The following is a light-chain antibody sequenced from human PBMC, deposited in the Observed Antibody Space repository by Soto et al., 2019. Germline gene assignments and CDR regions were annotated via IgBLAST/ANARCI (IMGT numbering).Light chain of an antibody. Sequence: QSALTQPASVSGSPGQSITISCTGSSSDVGGYNYVSWYQHHPGKAPKLVIYDVSNRPSGVSNRFSGSMSGNTASLTISGLQAEDEADYYCSSYTTSTTLVLFGGGTKLTVL. J-gene: IGLJ2*01. CDR1: SSDVGGYNY. CDR2: DVS. V-gene: IGLV2-14*03. CDR3: SSYTTSTTLVL.